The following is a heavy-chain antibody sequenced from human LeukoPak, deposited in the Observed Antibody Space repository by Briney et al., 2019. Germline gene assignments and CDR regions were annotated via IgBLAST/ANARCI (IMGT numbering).Heavy chain of an antibody. J-gene: IGHJ4*02. CDR2: ISAYNGNT. CDR1: GYTFTSYG. CDR3: ARDGAYYYDSSGYYQFDY. V-gene: IGHV1-18*01. D-gene: IGHD3-22*01. Sequence: ASVKVSCKASGYTFTSYGISWVRQAPGQGLEWMGWISAYNGNTNYAQKLQGRVTMTTDTSTSTAYMELRSLRSDDTAVYYCARDGAYYYDSSGYYQFDYWSQGTLVTVSS.